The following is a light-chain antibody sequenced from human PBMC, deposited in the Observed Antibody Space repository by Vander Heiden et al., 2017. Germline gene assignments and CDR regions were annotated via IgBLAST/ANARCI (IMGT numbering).Light chain of an antibody. CDR1: QSVSSSY. CDR3: QQECSSART. Sequence: EIGLTQSPRTLPLSPGERPTLTCRASQSVSSSYLASYQQKPGETPRLLLYGASSSVTGMPHTISGSGSGTDFTLTISRLVPEDFAVSYCQQECSSARTFGQGTKVEIK. V-gene: IGKV3-20*01. CDR2: GAS. J-gene: IGKJ1*01.